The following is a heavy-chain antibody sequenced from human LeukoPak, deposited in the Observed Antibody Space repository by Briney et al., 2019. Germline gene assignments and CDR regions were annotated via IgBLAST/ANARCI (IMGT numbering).Heavy chain of an antibody. D-gene: IGHD5-18*01. V-gene: IGHV1-8*01. Sequence: GASVKVSCKASRYTLTSYDINCVRQATGQGGEWMGWMNPNSGNTDNAQKIQGRVNMTRNTSISTGYMELSSMRSEDTAVYYCARWDKEGYSYCFDAFDIWGQGTMVTASS. CDR2: MNPNSGNT. CDR1: RYTLTSYD. CDR3: ARWDKEGYSYCFDAFDI. J-gene: IGHJ3*02.